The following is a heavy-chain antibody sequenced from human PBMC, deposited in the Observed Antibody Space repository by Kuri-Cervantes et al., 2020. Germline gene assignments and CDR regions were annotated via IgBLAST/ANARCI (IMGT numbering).Heavy chain of an antibody. CDR2: IIPIFGTA. CDR1: GYTFTGYY. Sequence: SVKVSCKASGYTFTGYYMHWVRQAPGQGLEWMGGIIPIFGTANYAQKFQGRVTITTDESTSTAYMELSSLRSEDTAVYYCARLNGDWFDPWGQGTLVTVSS. D-gene: IGHD4-17*01. CDR3: ARLNGDWFDP. V-gene: IGHV1-69*05. J-gene: IGHJ5*02.